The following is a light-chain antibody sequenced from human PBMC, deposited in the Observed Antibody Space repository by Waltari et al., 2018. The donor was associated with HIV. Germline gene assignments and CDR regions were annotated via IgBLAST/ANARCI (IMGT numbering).Light chain of an antibody. Sequence: DIQMTQSPSSVSASVGDRVTITCRASQGISSWLAWYQQKPGKPPNLLISGASTLQSGVPSRFSGSGSGTDFSLTISSLQPEDFATYYCQQGNSFPITFGQGTRLEIK. J-gene: IGKJ5*01. CDR1: QGISSW. CDR2: GAS. CDR3: QQGNSFPIT. V-gene: IGKV1D-12*01.